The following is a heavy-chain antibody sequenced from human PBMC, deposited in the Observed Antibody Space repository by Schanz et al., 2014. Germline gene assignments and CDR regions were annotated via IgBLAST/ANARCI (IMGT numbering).Heavy chain of an antibody. CDR3: AKDDTQVNGMDV. CDR1: GFTFSVYW. Sequence: VQLVESGGGVVQPGTSLRLSCEASGFTFSVYWMHWVRQPPGEGLVSVSRISGDGTTTSYADSVKGRFTISRDNSKNTLHLQMNSLRVEDTAVYYCAKDDTQVNGMDVWGQGTTVTVSS. CDR2: ISGDGTTT. V-gene: IGHV3-74*01. J-gene: IGHJ6*02.